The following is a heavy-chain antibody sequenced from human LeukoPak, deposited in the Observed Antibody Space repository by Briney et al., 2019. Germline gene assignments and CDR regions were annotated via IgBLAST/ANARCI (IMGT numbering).Heavy chain of an antibody. CDR1: GGSISSGGYY. CDR3: ARDSGYSSGWYWFDP. Sequence: SQTLSLTCTVSGGSISSGGYYWSWIRQHPAKALVWIGYIYYSGSTYYNPSLKSRVTISVDTSKNQFSLKLSSVTAADTAVYYCARDSGYSSGWYWFDPWGRGTLVTVSS. J-gene: IGHJ5*02. D-gene: IGHD6-19*01. CDR2: IYYSGST. V-gene: IGHV4-31*03.